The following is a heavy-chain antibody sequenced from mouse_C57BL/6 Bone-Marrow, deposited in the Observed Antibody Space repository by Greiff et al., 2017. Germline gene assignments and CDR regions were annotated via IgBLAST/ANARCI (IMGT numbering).Heavy chain of an antibody. CDR2: IYPGGGYT. Sequence: QVQLQQSGAELVRPGTSVKMSCKASGYTFTNYCIGWAKQRPGHGLEWIGDIYPGGGYTNYNEKFKGKATLTADKSSSTAYMQFSSLTSEDSAIYYCAGYSLNYFDYWGQGTTLTVAS. D-gene: IGHD6-1*01. CDR3: AGYSLNYFDY. J-gene: IGHJ2*01. CDR1: GYTFTNYC. V-gene: IGHV1-63*01.